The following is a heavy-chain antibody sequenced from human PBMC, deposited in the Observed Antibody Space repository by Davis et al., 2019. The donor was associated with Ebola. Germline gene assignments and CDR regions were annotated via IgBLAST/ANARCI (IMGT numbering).Heavy chain of an antibody. V-gene: IGHV3-33*08. Sequence: PGGSLRLSCAASGFTFSSYGMHWVRQAPGKGLEWVAVIWYDGSNKYYADSVKGRFTISRDNAKNSLYLQMNSLRDEDTAVYYCARDRIVWRNWGQGTLVTVSS. CDR2: IWYDGSNK. D-gene: IGHD3-16*01. J-gene: IGHJ4*02. CDR1: GFTFSSYG. CDR3: ARDRIVWRN.